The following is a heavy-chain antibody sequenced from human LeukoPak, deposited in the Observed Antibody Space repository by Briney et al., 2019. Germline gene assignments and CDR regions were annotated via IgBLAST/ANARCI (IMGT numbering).Heavy chain of an antibody. D-gene: IGHD2-15*01. V-gene: IGHV4-4*07. J-gene: IGHJ3*02. CDR2: KYARGSS. CDR1: GGSISNYY. CDR3: ARGRYCSAEICTGGDSFDI. Sequence: SETLSLTCTVSGGSISNYYWSWIRQPAGKGLEWIGRKYARGSSNYNPPVQSRVTMSVDTSKNQFSLKLRSVTAADTAVYYYARGRYCSAEICTGGDSFDIWGQGTMVSVSP.